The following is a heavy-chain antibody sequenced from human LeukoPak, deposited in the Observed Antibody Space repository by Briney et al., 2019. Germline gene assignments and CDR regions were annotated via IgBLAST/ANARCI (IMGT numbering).Heavy chain of an antibody. CDR3: AKCPRSYYGSGSYYNEHNWFDP. Sequence: PGGTLRLSCVASGFTFNRYGMTWVRQAPGKGLEWVSAISDSDGGTYYADSVKGRFTISRDNSKNTLYLQMNSLRAEDTAVYYCAKCPRSYYGSGSYYNEHNWFDPWGQGTLVTVSS. V-gene: IGHV3-23*01. J-gene: IGHJ5*02. D-gene: IGHD3-10*01. CDR1: GFTFNRYG. CDR2: ISDSDGGT.